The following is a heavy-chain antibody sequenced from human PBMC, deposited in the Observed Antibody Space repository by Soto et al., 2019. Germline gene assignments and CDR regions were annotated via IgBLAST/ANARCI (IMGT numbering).Heavy chain of an antibody. CDR2: ISAYNGNT. CDR3: AREGGSEWLRPKGPYYYYYYMDV. V-gene: IGHV1-18*01. J-gene: IGHJ6*03. D-gene: IGHD5-12*01. CDR1: GYTFTSHG. Sequence: ASVKVSCKASGYTFTSHGISWVRQAPGQGLEWMGWISAYNGNTNYAQKLQGRVTMTTDTSTSTAYMELRSLRSDDTAVYYCAREGGSEWLRPKGPYYYYYYMDVWGKGTTVTVSS.